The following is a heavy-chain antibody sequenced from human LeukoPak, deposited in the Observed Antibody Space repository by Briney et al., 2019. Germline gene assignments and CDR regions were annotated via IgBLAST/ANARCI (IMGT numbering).Heavy chain of an antibody. J-gene: IGHJ4*02. CDR1: GASISSDY. D-gene: IGHD5-12*01. CDR2: IYYSGST. CDR3: ARVSGYDWESFYDY. V-gene: IGHV4-59*01. Sequence: PSETLSLTCIVSGASISSDYWSWIRQPPGKGLEWIGYIYYSGSTNYNPSLKSRVTISVDTSKNQFSLKLSSVTAADTAMYYCARVSGYDWESFYDYWGQGSLVTVSS.